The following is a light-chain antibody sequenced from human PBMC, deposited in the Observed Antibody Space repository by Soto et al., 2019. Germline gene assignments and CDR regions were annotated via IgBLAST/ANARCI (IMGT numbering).Light chain of an antibody. CDR1: QSVTGNY. J-gene: IGKJ1*01. Sequence: EIVLTQSPGTLSLSPGERATLSCGASQSVTGNYLAWYQQKPGQAPRLLIFGASTRATSIPDRFSGSGSGTDFTLTISRLEPEDFAVYYCQHYYTSYTTFGQGTKVEIK. V-gene: IGKV3-20*01. CDR2: GAS. CDR3: QHYYTSYTT.